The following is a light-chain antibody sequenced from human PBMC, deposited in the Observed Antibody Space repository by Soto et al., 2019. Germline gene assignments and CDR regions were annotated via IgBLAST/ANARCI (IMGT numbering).Light chain of an antibody. J-gene: IGKJ2*01. CDR1: QSLLHSDGRTY. CDR2: EGS. Sequence: DVVMTQTPLSLSVAPGQPASISCRSSQSLLHSDGRTYFYWYLQKPGQPPQLLISEGSNRFSGVPDRFSGSGSLTDFTLKISRVEAEDVGVYYCMHSIGFPSTFGQGTKLEIK. V-gene: IGKV2D-29*01. CDR3: MHSIGFPST.